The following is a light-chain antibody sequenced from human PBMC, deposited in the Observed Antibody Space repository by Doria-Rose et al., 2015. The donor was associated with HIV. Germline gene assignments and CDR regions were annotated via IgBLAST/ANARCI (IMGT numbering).Light chain of an antibody. CDR3: HQYGTSWT. V-gene: IGKV3-20*01. CDR1: QSFSSTY. Sequence: TQSPGTLSLSPEERATLSCRASQSFSSTYLAWYQQKPGQAPSLLIYDGSTRATGIPDRFSASGSGADFTLTINRLEPEDFAPYYCHQYGTSWTFGQGTKVEI. J-gene: IGKJ1*01. CDR2: DGS.